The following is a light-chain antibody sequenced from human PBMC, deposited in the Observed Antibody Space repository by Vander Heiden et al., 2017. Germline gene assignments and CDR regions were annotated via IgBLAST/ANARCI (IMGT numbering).Light chain of an antibody. V-gene: IGLV1-40*01. CDR3: QSYDSSLSGSEV. J-gene: IGLJ2*01. CDR2: GNS. CDR1: SSNIGAGYD. Sequence: QSVLTQPPSVSGAPGQRVTLSCTGSSSNIGAGYDVHWYQQLPGTAPKLLSYGNSNRPSGVPDRFSGSKSGTSASLAITGLQAEDEADYYCQSYDSSLSGSEVFGGGTKLTVL.